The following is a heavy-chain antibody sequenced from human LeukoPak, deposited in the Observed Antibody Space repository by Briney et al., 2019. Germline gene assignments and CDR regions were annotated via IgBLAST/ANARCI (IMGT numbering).Heavy chain of an antibody. Sequence: SETLSLTCTDSGDSVSSSSYYWTWIRQSAGKGLEWIGRIYITGSTNYNPSLKSRVTISLDTSKNQFSLKLTSVTVADTAVYYCARGGRSSSSWFDPWGQGTLVTVSS. V-gene: IGHV4-61*02. CDR2: IYITGST. J-gene: IGHJ5*02. D-gene: IGHD6-6*01. CDR1: GDSVSSSSYY. CDR3: ARGGRSSSSWFDP.